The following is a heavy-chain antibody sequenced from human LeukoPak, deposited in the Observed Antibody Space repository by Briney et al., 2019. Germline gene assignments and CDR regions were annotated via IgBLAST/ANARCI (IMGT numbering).Heavy chain of an antibody. J-gene: IGHJ4*02. Sequence: PGGSLRLSCAASGFTFDDYGMSWGRQAPGKGLEWVSGINWNGGSTGYADSVKGRFTISRDNAKNSLSLQMNSLRAEDTALYYCSRSVAASRDYWGQGTLVTVSS. CDR3: SRSVAASRDY. CDR1: GFTFDDYG. CDR2: INWNGGST. D-gene: IGHD2-15*01. V-gene: IGHV3-20*04.